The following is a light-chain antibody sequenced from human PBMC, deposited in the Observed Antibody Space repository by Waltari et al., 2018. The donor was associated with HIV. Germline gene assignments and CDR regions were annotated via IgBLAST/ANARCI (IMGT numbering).Light chain of an antibody. CDR1: NSNIATNT. J-gene: IGLJ1*01. V-gene: IGLV1-44*01. CDR2: SNS. Sequence: QSVLTQPPSASGTPGQRVTISCSGSNSNIATNTVNWYQQLPGTAPKLLIYSNSRRPSGVPDRFSGSKSGTSASLAISGLQSEDEADYYCISYTGFTTPYVFGTGTKVTVL. CDR3: ISYTGFTTPYV.